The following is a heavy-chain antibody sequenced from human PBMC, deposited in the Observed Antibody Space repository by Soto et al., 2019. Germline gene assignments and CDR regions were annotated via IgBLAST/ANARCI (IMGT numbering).Heavy chain of an antibody. V-gene: IGHV3-9*01. J-gene: IGHJ4*02. Sequence: EVQLVESGGGLVQPGRSLRLSCAASGFTFDDYAMHWVRQAPGKGLEWVSGISWNSGSIGYAVSVKGRFTISRDNAKNSLYLQMNSLRAEDTALYYCAKDTYYDFWSGYLNLDYWGQGTLVTVSS. CDR2: ISWNSGSI. CDR3: AKDTYYDFWSGYLNLDY. D-gene: IGHD3-3*01. CDR1: GFTFDDYA.